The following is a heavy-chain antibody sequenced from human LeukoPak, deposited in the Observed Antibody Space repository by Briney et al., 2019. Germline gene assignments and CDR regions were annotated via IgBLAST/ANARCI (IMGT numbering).Heavy chain of an antibody. J-gene: IGHJ4*02. CDR2: IKTDGSEK. CDR1: GFTFSSYW. CDR3: AGLEAHRPLDY. V-gene: IGHV3-7*03. Sequence: GGSLRLSCEASGFTFSSYWMSWVRQAPGKGLEWVANIKTDGSEKYYVDSVKGRFTISRDNAKNSLYLQMNSLRAEDTAVYYCAGLEAHRPLDYWGQGTLVIVSS.